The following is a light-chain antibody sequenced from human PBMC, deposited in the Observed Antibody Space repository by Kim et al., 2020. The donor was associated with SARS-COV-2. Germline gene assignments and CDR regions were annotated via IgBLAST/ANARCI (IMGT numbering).Light chain of an antibody. CDR3: QTWGPGIRV. Sequence: SVKPPSTLSRGHSSNAIAWHQQQPAKGPRFLMKVNSEGNYFKGDEIPDRFSGSSSGTERYLSISTLQSDDEADYFCQTWGPGIRVFGGGTKVTVL. CDR2: VNSEGNY. CDR1: RGHSSNA. J-gene: IGLJ3*02. V-gene: IGLV4-69*01.